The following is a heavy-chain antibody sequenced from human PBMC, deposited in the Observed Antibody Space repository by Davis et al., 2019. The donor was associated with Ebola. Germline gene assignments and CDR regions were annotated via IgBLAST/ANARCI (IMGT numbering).Heavy chain of an antibody. CDR1: GGSISSSSYY. CDR2: IYYSGST. Sequence: GSLRLSCTVSGGSISSSSYYWGWIRQPPGKGLEWIGSIYYSGSTYYNPSLKSRVTISVDTSKNQFSLKLSSVTAADTAVYYCARRSVVVPAAMRYWGQGTLVTVSS. D-gene: IGHD2-2*01. CDR3: ARRSVVVPAAMRY. J-gene: IGHJ4*02. V-gene: IGHV4-39*01.